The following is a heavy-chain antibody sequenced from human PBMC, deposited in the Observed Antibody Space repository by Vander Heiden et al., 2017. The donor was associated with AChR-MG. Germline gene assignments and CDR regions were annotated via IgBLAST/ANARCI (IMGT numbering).Heavy chain of an antibody. CDR3: VRIDGRLRWFDP. V-gene: IGHV4-30-4*01. CDR2: IYYSGST. D-gene: IGHD4-17*01. CDR1: GDSISSSDYY. Sequence: QVQLQESGPGLVKPSQTLSLTCTVSGDSISSSDYYWSWIRQPPGKGLEWIGYIYYSGSTYYNPSLKSRVTISVDMSKNQISLMLSSVTAADTAVYYCVRIDGRLRWFDPWGQGTLVTVSS. J-gene: IGHJ5*02.